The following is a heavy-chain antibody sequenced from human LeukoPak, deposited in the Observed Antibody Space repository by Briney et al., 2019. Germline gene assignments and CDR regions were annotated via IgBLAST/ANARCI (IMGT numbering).Heavy chain of an antibody. CDR2: IYTSGST. D-gene: IGHD6-13*01. J-gene: IGHJ3*02. CDR3: ARVTKAVAGLDAFDI. V-gene: IGHV4-61*02. Sequence: ASQTLSLTCTVSGGSINSGDFYWTWIRQPAGKGLEWIGRIYTSGSTNYNPSLKSRVTMSVDTSKNQFSLKLSSVTAADTAVYYCARVTKAVAGLDAFDIWGQGTMVTVSS. CDR1: GGSINSGDFY.